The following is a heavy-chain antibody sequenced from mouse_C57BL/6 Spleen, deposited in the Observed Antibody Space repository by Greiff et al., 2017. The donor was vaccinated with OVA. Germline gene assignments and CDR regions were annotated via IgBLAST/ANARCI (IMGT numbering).Heavy chain of an antibody. CDR1: GYTFTDYY. V-gene: IGHV1-26*01. D-gene: IGHD1-2*01. CDR3: AREGILRRMDY. CDR2: INPNNGGT. J-gene: IGHJ4*01. Sequence: VQLQQSGPELVKPGASVKISCKASGYTFTDYYMNWVKQSHGKSLEWIGDINPNNGGTSYNQKFKGKATLTVDKSSSTAYMELRSLTSEDSAVYYCAREGILRRMDYWGQGTSVTVSS.